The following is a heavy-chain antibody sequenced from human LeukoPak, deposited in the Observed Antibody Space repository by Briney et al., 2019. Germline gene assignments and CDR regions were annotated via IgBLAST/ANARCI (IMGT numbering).Heavy chain of an antibody. CDR3: ARVDDYGDYPDY. CDR2: ISSSSSYI. CDR1: GFTFSSYS. J-gene: IGHJ4*02. Sequence: GGSLRLSCAASGFTFSSYSMSWVRQAPGKGLEWVSSISSSSSYIYYADSVKGRFTISRDNAKNSLYLQMNSLRAEDTAVYYCARVDDYGDYPDYWGQGTLVTVSS. V-gene: IGHV3-21*01. D-gene: IGHD4-17*01.